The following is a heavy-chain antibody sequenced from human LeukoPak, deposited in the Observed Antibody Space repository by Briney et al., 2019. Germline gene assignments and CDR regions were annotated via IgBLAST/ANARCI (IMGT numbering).Heavy chain of an antibody. D-gene: IGHD3-16*01. CDR1: GFTFSSYY. CDR3: ARDYIAYVPLDY. V-gene: IGHV3-21*01. Sequence: GGSLRLSCAASGFTFSSYYMNWVRQAPGKGLEWVSSISSRSTSLYYADAAKVRSTISSANAKNSLYLQMNSLRAEDTAVCWCARDYIAYVPLDYWGQGTLVTVSS. J-gene: IGHJ4*02. CDR2: ISSRSTSL.